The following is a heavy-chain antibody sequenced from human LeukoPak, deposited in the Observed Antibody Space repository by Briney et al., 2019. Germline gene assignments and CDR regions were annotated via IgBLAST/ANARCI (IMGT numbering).Heavy chain of an antibody. D-gene: IGHD3-10*01. CDR2: IYTSGST. CDR1: GGSISSYY. CDR3: ARVYNIPFSSGIYAFDI. Sequence: SETLSLTCTVSGGSISSYYWSWIRQPPGKGLEWIGRIYTSGSTNYNPSLKSRVTMSVDTSKNQFSLKLSSVTAADTAVYYCARVYNIPFSSGIYAFDIWGQGTMVTVSS. J-gene: IGHJ3*02. V-gene: IGHV4-4*07.